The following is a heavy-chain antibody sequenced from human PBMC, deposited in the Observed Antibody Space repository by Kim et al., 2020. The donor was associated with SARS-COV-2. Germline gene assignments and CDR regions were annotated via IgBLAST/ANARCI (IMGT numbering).Heavy chain of an antibody. CDR3: AKPLGPSSTPYYYYYGMDV. V-gene: IGHV3-30*02. Sequence: GRFTISRDNSKNTLYLQMNSLRAEDTAVYYCAKPLGPSSTPYYYYYGMDVWGQGTTVTVSS. D-gene: IGHD2-2*01. J-gene: IGHJ6*02.